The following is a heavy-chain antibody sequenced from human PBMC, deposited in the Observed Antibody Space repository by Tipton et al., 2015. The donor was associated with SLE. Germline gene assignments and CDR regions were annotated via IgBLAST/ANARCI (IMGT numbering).Heavy chain of an antibody. J-gene: IGHJ4*02. CDR1: GYSISSGYY. Sequence: TLSLTCAVSGYSISSGYYWGWIRQPPGKGLEWIGSIYHSGSTYYNPSLKSRVTISVDTSKNQFSLKLSSVTAADTAVYYCARDHDRANGYWGQGTLVTVSS. CDR3: ARDHDRANGY. CDR2: IYHSGST. V-gene: IGHV4-38-2*02. D-gene: IGHD3-22*01.